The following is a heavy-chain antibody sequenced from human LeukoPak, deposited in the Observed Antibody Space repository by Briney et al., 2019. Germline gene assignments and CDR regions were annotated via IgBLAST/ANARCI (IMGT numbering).Heavy chain of an antibody. V-gene: IGHV1-2*02. CDR3: ARDSPYYYGMDV. CDR2: INPNSGGT. J-gene: IGHJ6*02. Sequence: GSSVKVSCKASGYTFTGYYMHWVRQAPGQGLEWMGWINPNSGGTNYAQKFQGRVTMTRDTSISTAYMELSRLRSDDTAVYYCARDSPYYYGMDVWGQGTTVTVSS. CDR1: GYTFTGYY.